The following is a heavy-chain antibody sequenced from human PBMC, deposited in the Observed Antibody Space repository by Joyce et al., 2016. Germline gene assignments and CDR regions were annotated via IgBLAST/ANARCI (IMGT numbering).Heavy chain of an antibody. CDR3: ARQVAPARFDY. V-gene: IGHV5-51*01. CDR2: IYPGDSDT. CDR1: GYSFTNYW. D-gene: IGHD2-2*01. J-gene: IGHJ4*02. Sequence: EVHLVQSGGAVKKPGESLKISCKGSGYSFTNYWIGWVRQMSGKGLECMGIIYPGDSDTRYSPSFQGQVTISVDKSINTTYLHWSSLKASDTAMYYCARQVAPARFDYWGQGILVTVSS.